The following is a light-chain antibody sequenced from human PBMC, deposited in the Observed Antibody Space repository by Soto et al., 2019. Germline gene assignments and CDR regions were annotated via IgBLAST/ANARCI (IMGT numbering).Light chain of an antibody. V-gene: IGKV3-15*01. CDR3: RQYTNWPQN. CDR1: QNVITN. Sequence: EIVMTQSQVTLSASPGERATLSCRASQNVITNLAWYQQRPGQAPRLLIYGASTRVTGIPPRFSGSGSGTAFTLTISRLQSEDFAVYFCRQYTNWPQNFGQGTKLEIK. J-gene: IGKJ2*01. CDR2: GAS.